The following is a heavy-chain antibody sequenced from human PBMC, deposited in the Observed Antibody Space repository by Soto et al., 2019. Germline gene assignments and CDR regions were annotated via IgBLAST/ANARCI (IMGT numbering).Heavy chain of an antibody. V-gene: IGHV3-7*04. J-gene: IGHJ4*02. D-gene: IGHD1-26*01. CDR3: ARGGNLTVGYY. Sequence: GGSLRLSCAASGFTFSNFWMTWVRQAPGKGLEWVANIKEDGRDQFYVDSVKGRFIISRDNAKNSLYLQMNSLRDDDTAVYYWARGGNLTVGYYWGQGTLVTVSS. CDR2: IKEDGRDQ. CDR1: GFTFSNFW.